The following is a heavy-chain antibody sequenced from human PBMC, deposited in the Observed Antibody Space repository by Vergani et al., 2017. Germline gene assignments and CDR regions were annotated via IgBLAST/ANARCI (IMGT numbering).Heavy chain of an antibody. Sequence: QVQLQESGPGLVKPSETLSLTCTVSGGSISSYYWSWIRQPAGKGLEWIGRIYTSGSTNYNPSLKSRGTISVATSKNQFSLKLSSVTAADTAVYYCARDRRITSGGVGSGAFDSWGQGTMVTVSS. CDR3: ARDRRITSGGVGSGAFDS. D-gene: IGHD3-3*01. CDR1: GGSISSYY. V-gene: IGHV4-4*07. J-gene: IGHJ3*02. CDR2: IYTSGST.